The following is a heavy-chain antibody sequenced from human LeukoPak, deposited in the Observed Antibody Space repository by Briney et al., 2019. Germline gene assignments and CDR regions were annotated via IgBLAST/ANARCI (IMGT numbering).Heavy chain of an antibody. V-gene: IGHV1-18*01. CDR1: GYTFTSYG. CDR2: ISTYNGNT. D-gene: IGHD1-1*01. Sequence: EASVKVSCKASGYTFTSYGISWVRQAPGQGLEWMGWISTYNGNTNYAQKLQGRVTMTTEISTSTAYMELRSLRSDDTAVYYCARDQLSRGVWFDPWGQGTLVTVSS. CDR3: ARDQLSRGVWFDP. J-gene: IGHJ5*02.